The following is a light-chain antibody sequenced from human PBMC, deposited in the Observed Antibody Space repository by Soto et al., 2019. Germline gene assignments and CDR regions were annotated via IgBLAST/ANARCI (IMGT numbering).Light chain of an antibody. V-gene: IGLV1-47*01. J-gene: IGLJ1*01. CDR3: AAWDESLSGHV. CDR2: RNN. Sequence: QPVLTQPPSASGTPGQRVTISCSGSSSNIGTNYVYWYQQLPGPAPKLLIYRNNQRPSGVPDRFSGSKSGTSASLAISGLRSEDEADYYCAAWDESLSGHVFGTGTKLTVL. CDR1: SSNIGTNY.